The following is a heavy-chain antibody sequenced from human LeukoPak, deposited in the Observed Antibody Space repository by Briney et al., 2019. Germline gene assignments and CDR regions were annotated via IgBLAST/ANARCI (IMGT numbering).Heavy chain of an antibody. CDR1: GGSISSGGYY. Sequence: SQTLSLTCTVSGGSISSGGYYWSWIRQHPGKGLEWIGYIYYSGSTYYNPSLKSRVTISVDTSKNRFSLKLSSVTAADTAVYYCARDGDYYDSSGYNFDYWGQGTLVTVSS. V-gene: IGHV4-31*03. CDR3: ARDGDYYDSSGYNFDY. CDR2: IYYSGST. D-gene: IGHD3-22*01. J-gene: IGHJ4*02.